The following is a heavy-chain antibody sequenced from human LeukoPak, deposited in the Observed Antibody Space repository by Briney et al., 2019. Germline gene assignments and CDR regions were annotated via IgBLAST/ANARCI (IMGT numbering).Heavy chain of an antibody. Sequence: NPSQTLSLTCAVSGGSISSGGYSWSWIRQPPGKGLEWIGYIYHSGSTYYNPSLKSRVTISVDRSKNQFSLKLSSVTAADTAVYYCARGYPLDYWGQGTLVTVSS. CDR2: IYHSGST. V-gene: IGHV4-30-2*01. CDR3: ARGYPLDY. J-gene: IGHJ4*02. CDR1: GGSISSGGYS. D-gene: IGHD1-14*01.